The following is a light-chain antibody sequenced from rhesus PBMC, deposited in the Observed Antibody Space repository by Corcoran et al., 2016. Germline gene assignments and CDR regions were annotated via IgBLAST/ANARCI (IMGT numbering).Light chain of an antibody. Sequence: EIVMTQSPATLSLSPGETATLSCRASESVGSYLAWYQQKPGQAPKLLVHSAYFRATGIPVRFSGSGSRTEFTLTISSLEPEDVGVYHCQQYNDLLYSFGQGTKVEIK. CDR2: SAY. CDR1: ESVGSY. V-gene: IGKV3-40*02. J-gene: IGKJ2*01. CDR3: QQYNDLLYS.